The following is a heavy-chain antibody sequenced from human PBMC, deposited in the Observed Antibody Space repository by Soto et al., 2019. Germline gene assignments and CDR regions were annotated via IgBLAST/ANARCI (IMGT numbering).Heavy chain of an antibody. CDR3: AEDNPGTTSCDY. V-gene: IGHV3-23*01. D-gene: IGHD1-1*01. J-gene: IGHJ4*02. Sequence: GGSLRLSCAASGFTISSNAMYWVRQAPGKGLEWVSGISERGDTTHYADSVKGRFTISRDTSKNTLYLQLNALRVDDTAVYYCAEDNPGTTSCDYWGQGTLVTVSS. CDR1: GFTISSNA. CDR2: ISERGDTT.